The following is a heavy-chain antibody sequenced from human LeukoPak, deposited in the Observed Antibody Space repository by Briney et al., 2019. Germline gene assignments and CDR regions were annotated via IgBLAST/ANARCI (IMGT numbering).Heavy chain of an antibody. J-gene: IGHJ4*02. Sequence: GGSLKLSCVASAFTFRNSWMSWVRQVPGKGLEWVANIEQDGREKNYVESVKGRFTISRDKGKYSLYLEMNSLRAEDTAVYFCARERQGSSYYDGKESFDYWGQGTLVTVSS. CDR2: IEQDGREK. D-gene: IGHD1-26*01. CDR1: AFTFRNSW. V-gene: IGHV3-7*01. CDR3: ARERQGSSYYDGKESFDY.